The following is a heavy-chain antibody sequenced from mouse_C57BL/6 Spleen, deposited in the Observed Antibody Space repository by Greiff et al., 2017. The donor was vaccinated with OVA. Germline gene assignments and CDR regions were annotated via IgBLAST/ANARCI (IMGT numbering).Heavy chain of an antibody. CDR2: IYPGSGST. V-gene: IGHV1-55*01. Sequence: QVQLQQPGAELVKPGASVKMSCKASGYTFTSYWITWVKQRPGQGLEWIGDIYPGSGSTNYNEKFKSKATLTVDTSSSTAYMQLSSLTSEDSAVYYCARGDLTVVAPYAMDYWGQGTSVTVSS. CDR3: ARGDLTVVAPYAMDY. D-gene: IGHD1-1*01. CDR1: GYTFTSYW. J-gene: IGHJ4*01.